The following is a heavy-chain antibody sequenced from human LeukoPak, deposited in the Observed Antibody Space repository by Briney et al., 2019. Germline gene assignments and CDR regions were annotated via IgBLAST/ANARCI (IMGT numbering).Heavy chain of an antibody. V-gene: IGHV3-66*01. Sequence: PGWSLTLSCPPSGSTASSDHMNWVRPAAVEGLGWGLVIYSGGSAYYADSVKGRLTISRDNSKTTLYLQMNRLRAEDTAVYYCAGTSVDGGNFLFDYWGQGTLVTVSS. CDR3: AGTSVDGGNFLFDY. CDR1: GSTASSDH. J-gene: IGHJ4*02. D-gene: IGHD4-23*01. CDR2: IYSGGSA.